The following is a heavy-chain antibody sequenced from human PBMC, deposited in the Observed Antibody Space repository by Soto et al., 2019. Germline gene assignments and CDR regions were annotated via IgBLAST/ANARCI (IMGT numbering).Heavy chain of an antibody. Sequence: EVQLLESGGGLVQPGGSLRLPCAASGSTFSSYAMSWVRQAPGKGLEWVSVIRSSGDRTYYADSVKGRFTISRDNSKNTLYMQMNSLRAEDTAVYYCAKQQGPGTPYYYAMDVWGQGTTVTVSS. CDR1: GSTFSSYA. D-gene: IGHD1-1*01. CDR2: IRSSGDRT. V-gene: IGHV3-23*01. CDR3: AKQQGPGTPYYYAMDV. J-gene: IGHJ6*02.